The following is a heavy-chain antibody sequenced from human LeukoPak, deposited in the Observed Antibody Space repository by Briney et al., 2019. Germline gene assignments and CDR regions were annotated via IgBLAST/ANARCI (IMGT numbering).Heavy chain of an antibody. J-gene: IGHJ4*02. V-gene: IGHV1-2*02. Sequence: ASVKVSCKASGYTFTGYYMHWVRQAPGQGLEWIGWINPNSGGTNYAQKFQGRVTMTRNTSISTAYMELRRLTSDDTARYYCARTSSGWFPFDYWGQGTLVTVSS. CDR3: ARTSSGWFPFDY. CDR1: GYTFTGYY. CDR2: INPNSGGT. D-gene: IGHD6-19*01.